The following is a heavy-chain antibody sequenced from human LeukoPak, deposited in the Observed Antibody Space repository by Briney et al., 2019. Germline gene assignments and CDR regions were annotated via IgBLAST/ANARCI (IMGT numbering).Heavy chain of an antibody. CDR2: ISWNSGSI. Sequence: GGSLRLSCAASGFTFDDYAMHWVRQAPGKGLEWVSGISWNSGSIGYADSVKGRFTISRDNAKNSLYLQMNSLRAEDTAVYYCARGNSGYCSSTSCPLGYWGQGTLVTVSS. CDR3: ARGNSGYCSSTSCPLGY. CDR1: GFTFDDYA. V-gene: IGHV3-9*01. J-gene: IGHJ4*02. D-gene: IGHD2-2*01.